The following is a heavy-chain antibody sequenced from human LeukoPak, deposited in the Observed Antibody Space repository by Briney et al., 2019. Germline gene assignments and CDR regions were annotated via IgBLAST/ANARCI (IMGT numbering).Heavy chain of an antibody. CDR2: IYYSGST. D-gene: IGHD3-16*01. V-gene: IGHV4-59*01. CDR1: GGSISSYY. Sequence: SETLSLTCTVSGGSISSYYWSWIRQPPGKGLQWIGYIYYSGSTNYNPSLKSRVTISVDTSKNQFSLKLRSVTAADTAGYFCARGYSYDSFDYWGLGTLVTVSS. J-gene: IGHJ4*02. CDR3: ARGYSYDSFDY.